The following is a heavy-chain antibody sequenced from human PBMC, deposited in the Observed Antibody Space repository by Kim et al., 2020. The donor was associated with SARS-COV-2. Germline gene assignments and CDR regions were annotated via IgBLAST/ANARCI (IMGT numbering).Heavy chain of an antibody. CDR3: ARVWDY. V-gene: IGHV4-34*01. J-gene: IGHJ4*02. Sequence: SETLSLTCFLSGGSISSNYWSWIRQSPGKGLEVIGEINPSGRAAYNPSLKSRVPISLDTSKNQFSLRLTSVTAADTGVYFCARVWDYWGQGALVSVPA. CDR2: INPSGRA. CDR1: GGSISSNY.